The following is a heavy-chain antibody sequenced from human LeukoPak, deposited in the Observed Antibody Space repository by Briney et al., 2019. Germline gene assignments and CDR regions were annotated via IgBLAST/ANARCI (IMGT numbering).Heavy chain of an antibody. CDR2: INAGNGDT. CDR3: ARDAAMALLDY. D-gene: IGHD5-18*01. V-gene: IGHV1-3*01. J-gene: IGHJ4*02. CDR1: GYTFISYA. Sequence: ASVKVSCKASGYTFISYAMHWVRQAPGQRLEWMGWINAGNGDTKYSQKFQGRVTITRDTSASTAYMELGSLRSEDTAVYYCARDAAMALLDYWGQGTLVTVSS.